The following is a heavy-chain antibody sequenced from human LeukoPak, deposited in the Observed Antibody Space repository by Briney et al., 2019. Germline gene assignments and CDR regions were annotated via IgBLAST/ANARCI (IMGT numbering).Heavy chain of an antibody. D-gene: IGHD1-14*01. CDR3: AREVFRASPFDY. V-gene: IGHV4-38-2*02. CDR2: IVRSGST. J-gene: IGHJ4*02. Sequence: SETLSLTCAVFGYPISRGYYWGWIRQPPGKGLEWIGSIVRSGSTYYNPSLKSRVTILVDTSKNQFSLKLNSVTAADTAVYYCAREVFRASPFDYWGQGTLVTVSS. CDR1: GYPISRGYY.